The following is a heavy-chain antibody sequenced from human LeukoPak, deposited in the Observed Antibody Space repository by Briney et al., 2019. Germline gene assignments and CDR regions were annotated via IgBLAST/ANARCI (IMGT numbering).Heavy chain of an antibody. CDR2: NYPGDSDT. CDR3: ARTYIAARPGAYYYMDV. CDR1: GNSFTSYW. J-gene: IGHJ6*03. Sequence: GESLKISCKGSGNSFTSYWIGWVRQMPGKGLEWMGINYPGDSDTRYSPSFQGQVTISADRSISTAYLQWSSLKASDTAMYYCARTYIAARPGAYYYMDVWGKGTTVTVSS. D-gene: IGHD6-6*01. V-gene: IGHV5-51*01.